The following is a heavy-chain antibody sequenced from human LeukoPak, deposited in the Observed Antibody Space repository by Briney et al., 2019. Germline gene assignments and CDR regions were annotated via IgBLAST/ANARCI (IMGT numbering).Heavy chain of an antibody. CDR1: GYSFTSYW. CDR3: ARQTAMGRSGDY. Sequence: GESLKISCKASGYSFTSYWIGWVRHMPGKGLEWMGIIDPSDSETRYTPSFQGQVTISVDKSLTTAYLQWNSLKATDTAMYYCARQTAMGRSGDYWGQGTLVTVSS. J-gene: IGHJ4*02. V-gene: IGHV5-51*01. D-gene: IGHD7-27*01. CDR2: IDPSDSET.